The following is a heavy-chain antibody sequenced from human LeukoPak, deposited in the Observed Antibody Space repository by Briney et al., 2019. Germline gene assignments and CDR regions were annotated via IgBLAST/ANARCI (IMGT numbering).Heavy chain of an antibody. J-gene: IGHJ4*02. Sequence: SVKVSCKASGGTFSSYAISWVRQAPGQALEWIGGIIPIFGTANYAQKFQGRVTITADKSTSTAYMELSSLRSEDTAVYYCARVAARPHYFDYWGQGTLVTVSS. D-gene: IGHD6-6*01. CDR2: IIPIFGTA. CDR1: GGTFSSYA. V-gene: IGHV1-69*06. CDR3: ARVAARPHYFDY.